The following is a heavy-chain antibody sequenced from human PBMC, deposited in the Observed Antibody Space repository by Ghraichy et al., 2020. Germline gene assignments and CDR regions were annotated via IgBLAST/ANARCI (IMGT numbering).Heavy chain of an antibody. CDR1: GFTFGTYA. CDR2: ITATGGNT. CDR3: AKRAGGDSGLGSFDV. J-gene: IGHJ3*01. Sequence: GGSLRLSCAGSGFTFGTYAMSWVRQAPGKGLEWVSLITATGGNTYYAGAVKGRFTMSRDNSKNTLYLQMTGLRADDTAVYYCAKRAGGDSGLGSFDVWGQGTMVTVSS. V-gene: IGHV3-23*01. D-gene: IGHD2-21*02.